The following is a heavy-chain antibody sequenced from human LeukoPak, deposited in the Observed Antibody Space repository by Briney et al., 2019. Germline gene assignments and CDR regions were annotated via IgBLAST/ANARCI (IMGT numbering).Heavy chain of an antibody. CDR2: TTAYKGDT. CDR3: ARDSRDYGDYVDI. CDR1: GYTFTDYG. V-gene: IGHV1-18*01. J-gene: IGHJ3*02. D-gene: IGHD4-17*01. Sequence: GASVKVSCKASGYTFTDYGISWVRQAPGQGLEWMGWTTAYKGDTRFPQKLQGRITMTTDIPTSTAYMELRSLRSDDTAVYYCARDSRDYGDYVDIWGQGTMVTVSS.